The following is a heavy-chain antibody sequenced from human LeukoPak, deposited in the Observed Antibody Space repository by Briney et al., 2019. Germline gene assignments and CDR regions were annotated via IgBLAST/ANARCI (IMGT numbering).Heavy chain of an antibody. Sequence: SETLSLTCTVSGGSISSSSYYWGWIRQPPGKGLEWIGSIYYSGSTYYNPSLKSRVTISVDTSKNQFSLKLSSVTAADTAVYYCARGDDYGGLRTFDYWGQGTLVTVSS. D-gene: IGHD4-23*01. CDR2: IYYSGST. V-gene: IGHV4-39*07. CDR1: GGSISSSSYY. J-gene: IGHJ4*02. CDR3: ARGDDYGGLRTFDY.